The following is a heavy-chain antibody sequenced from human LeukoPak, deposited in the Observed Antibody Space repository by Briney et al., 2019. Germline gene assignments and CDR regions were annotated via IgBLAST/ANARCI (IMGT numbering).Heavy chain of an antibody. Sequence: PSEALSLTCAVSGYSISSGYYWGWIRQPPGKGLEWIGSTYHSGSTYYNPSLKSRVTISVDTSKNQFSLKLSSMTAADTAVYYCARKDDTYDSSGYYNSWYYYYYMDVWGKGTTVTVSS. CDR3: ARKDDTYDSSGYYNSWYYYYYMDV. CDR1: GYSISSGYY. V-gene: IGHV4-38-2*01. CDR2: TYHSGST. D-gene: IGHD3-22*01. J-gene: IGHJ6*03.